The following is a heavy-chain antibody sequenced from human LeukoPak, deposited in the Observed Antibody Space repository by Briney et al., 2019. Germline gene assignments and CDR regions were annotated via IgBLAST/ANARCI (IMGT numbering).Heavy chain of an antibody. Sequence: GGSLRLSCAASGFTFSSYSMNWVRQAPGKGLEWVSSISSSRSYIYYADSVKGRFTISRDNAKNSLYLQMNSMRAEDTAVYYCARGYCSGGSCYGGYWGQGTLVTVSS. CDR3: ARGYCSGGSCYGGY. J-gene: IGHJ4*02. V-gene: IGHV3-21*01. CDR1: GFTFSSYS. D-gene: IGHD2-15*01. CDR2: ISSSRSYI.